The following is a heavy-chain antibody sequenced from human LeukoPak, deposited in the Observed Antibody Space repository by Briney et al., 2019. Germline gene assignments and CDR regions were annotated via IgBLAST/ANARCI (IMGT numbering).Heavy chain of an antibody. CDR1: GYTFTSYA. V-gene: IGHV1-3*01. D-gene: IGHD3-22*01. Sequence: ASVKVSCKASGYTFTSYAMHWVRQAPGQRLEWMGWINAGNGNTKYSQKFQGRVTITRDTSASTAYMELSSLRSEDTAVYYCARAAAYYYDSSGYLDPPIPSPDFDYWGLGTLVTVSS. CDR2: INAGNGNT. CDR3: ARAAAYYYDSSGYLDPPIPSPDFDY. J-gene: IGHJ4*02.